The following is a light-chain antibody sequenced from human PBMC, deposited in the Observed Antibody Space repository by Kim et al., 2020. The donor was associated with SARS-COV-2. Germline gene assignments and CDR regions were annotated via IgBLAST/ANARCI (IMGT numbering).Light chain of an antibody. J-gene: IGKJ1*01. CDR3: QKYNSAPWT. CDR2: AAS. Sequence: ASVGSRVTITCRASQDIANSLAWYQQKPGKVPNLLIYAASTLQSGVPSRFSGSGSGTQFTLTIGSLQTEDVATYYWQKYNSAPWTFGPGTKVDIK. V-gene: IGKV1-27*01. CDR1: QDIANS.